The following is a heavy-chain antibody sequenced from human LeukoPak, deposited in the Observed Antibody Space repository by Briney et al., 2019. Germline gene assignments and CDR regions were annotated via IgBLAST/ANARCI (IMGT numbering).Heavy chain of an antibody. J-gene: IGHJ4*02. CDR2: INSSSNHI. CDR1: GFTFSTYS. V-gene: IGHV3-21*01. Sequence: GGSLRLSCAASGFTFSTYSMNWVRQAPGKGLEWVSSINSSSNHIYTAHSLKGRFTISRDNAKNTLYLQMSSLRAEDTAVYYCARDYSGSGYELDYWGQGTLVTVSS. D-gene: IGHD5-12*01. CDR3: ARDYSGSGYELDY.